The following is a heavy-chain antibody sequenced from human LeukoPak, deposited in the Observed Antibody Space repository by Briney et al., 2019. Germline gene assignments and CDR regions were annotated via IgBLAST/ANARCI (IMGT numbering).Heavy chain of an antibody. Sequence: ASVKVSCKASGYTFTGYYMHWVRQAPGQGLEWMGWINPNSSGTNYAQKFQGRVTMTRDTSISTAYMELSRLRSDDTAVYYCARATTLIRFLEWLEGAFDYWGQGTLVTVSS. J-gene: IGHJ4*02. D-gene: IGHD3-3*01. CDR3: ARATTLIRFLEWLEGAFDY. CDR1: GYTFTGYY. CDR2: INPNSSGT. V-gene: IGHV1-2*02.